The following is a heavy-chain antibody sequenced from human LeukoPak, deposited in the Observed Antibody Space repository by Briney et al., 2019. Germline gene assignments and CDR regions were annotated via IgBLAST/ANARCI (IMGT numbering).Heavy chain of an antibody. CDR1: GFTFSSYS. CDR2: ISRTSTYM. Sequence: PGGSLRHSCAASGFTFSSYSMNWVRQAPGKGLEWASSISRTSTYMYYADSVKGRFTISRDNAKNSLYLQMNSLRAEDTAVYFCVRDLEYSTSSVSGRSFDYWGQGTLVTVSS. D-gene: IGHD6-6*01. CDR3: VRDLEYSTSSVSGRSFDY. V-gene: IGHV3-21*01. J-gene: IGHJ4*02.